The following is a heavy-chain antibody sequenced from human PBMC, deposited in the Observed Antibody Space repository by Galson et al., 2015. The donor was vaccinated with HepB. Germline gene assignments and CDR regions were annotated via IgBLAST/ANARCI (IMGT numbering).Heavy chain of an antibody. D-gene: IGHD6-19*01. CDR2: ISGSGGST. J-gene: IGHJ3*02. V-gene: IGHV3-23*01. CDR3: AKGAPRGGWYQTVDAFDI. Sequence: SLRLSCAASGFTFSSYAMSWVRQAPGKGLEWVSAISGSGGSTYYADSVKGRFIISRDNSKNTLYLQMNSLRAEDTAVYYCAKGAPRGGWYQTVDAFDIWGQGTMVTVSS. CDR1: GFTFSSYA.